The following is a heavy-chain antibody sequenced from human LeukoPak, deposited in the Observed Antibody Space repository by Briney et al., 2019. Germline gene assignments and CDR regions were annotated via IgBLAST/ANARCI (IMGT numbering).Heavy chain of an antibody. V-gene: IGHV4-34*01. J-gene: IGHJ4*02. CDR3: ARYGGLRSDY. CDR2: INHSGST. D-gene: IGHD4-17*01. CDR1: GGSFSGYY. Sequence: SETLSLTCAVYGGSFSGYYWSWIRQPPGKGREWIGEINHSGSTNYNPSLKSRVTISVDTSKNQFSLKLSSVTAADTAVYYCARYGGLRSDYWGQGTLVTVSS.